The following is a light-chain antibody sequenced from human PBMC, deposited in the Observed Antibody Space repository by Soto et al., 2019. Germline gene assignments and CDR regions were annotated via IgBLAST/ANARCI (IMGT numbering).Light chain of an antibody. CDR1: SGDVGRDEL. CDR2: EVT. V-gene: IGLV2-23*02. CDR3: CSYAARRPFPYV. J-gene: IGLJ1*01. Sequence: QSVLTQPASVSGSPGQSITISCTGTSGDVGRDELVSWYQQHPGKAPKLIIYEVTRRPSGVSNRFSGSKSGKTASLTISGLQDEDEADYYCCSYAARRPFPYVFGTGT.